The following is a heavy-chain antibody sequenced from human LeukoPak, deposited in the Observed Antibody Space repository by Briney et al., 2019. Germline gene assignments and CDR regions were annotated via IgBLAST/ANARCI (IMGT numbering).Heavy chain of an antibody. CDR1: GGSISSSSYY. Sequence: PSETLSLTCTVSGGSISSSSYYWGWIRQPPGKGLEWIGSIYYSGSTYYNPSLKSRVTISVDTTKNQFSLKPSSVTAADTAVYYCARAPNYGLVPFDPWGQGTLVTVSS. CDR3: ARAPNYGLVPFDP. J-gene: IGHJ5*02. D-gene: IGHD4-17*01. CDR2: IYYSGST. V-gene: IGHV4-39*01.